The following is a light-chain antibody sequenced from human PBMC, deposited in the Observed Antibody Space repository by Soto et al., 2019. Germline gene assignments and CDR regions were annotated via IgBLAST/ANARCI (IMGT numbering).Light chain of an antibody. V-gene: IGKV1-39*01. CDR2: AAS. J-gene: IGKJ5*01. CDR3: QQSYSTLIT. Sequence: DIQMTQSPPSVSASVGDRVTITCRASQSISSWLAWYQQKPGKAPKLLIYAASSLQSGVPSRFSGSGSGTDFTLTISSLQPEDFATYYCQQSYSTLITFGQGTRLEIK. CDR1: QSISSW.